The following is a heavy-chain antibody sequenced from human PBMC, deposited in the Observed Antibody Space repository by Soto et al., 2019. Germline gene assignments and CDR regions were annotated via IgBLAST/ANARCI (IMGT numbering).Heavy chain of an antibody. CDR1: GGSISESSYY. CDR3: ARVWGGAFDI. D-gene: IGHD3-10*01. Sequence: PSETLSLTCTVSGGSISESSYYWGWIRQPPGKGLEWIGSMDYSGSTYYNPSLESRVTISVDTSKNQFSLKLSSVTAADTAVYYCARVWGGAFDIWGQGTMVTVSS. J-gene: IGHJ3*02. CDR2: MDYSGST. V-gene: IGHV4-39*07.